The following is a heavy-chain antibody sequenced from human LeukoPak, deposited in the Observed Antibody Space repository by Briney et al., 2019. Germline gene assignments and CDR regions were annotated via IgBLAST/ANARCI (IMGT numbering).Heavy chain of an antibody. CDR2: IKQDGSEK. Sequence: PGGSLRLSCAASGFTFSDYFMSWIRQAPGKGLEWVANIKQDGSEKYYVDSVKGRFTISRDNAKNSLYLQMNSLRAEDTAVYYCARDLESNYDFWSGYEPSGFDIWGQGTMVTVSS. J-gene: IGHJ3*02. V-gene: IGHV3-7*01. D-gene: IGHD3-3*01. CDR1: GFTFSDYF. CDR3: ARDLESNYDFWSGYEPSGFDI.